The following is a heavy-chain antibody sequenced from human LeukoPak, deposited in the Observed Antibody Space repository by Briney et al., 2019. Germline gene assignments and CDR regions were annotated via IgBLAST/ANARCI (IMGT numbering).Heavy chain of an antibody. D-gene: IGHD2-15*01. V-gene: IGHV3-30*02. J-gene: IGHJ5*02. Sequence: GGSLRLSCTASGFTFSSYGIHWVRQAPGKGLEWVAFIRYDGSNKYYADSVKGRFTISRDNSKNTLYLQMNSLRAEDTAVYYCAKDPRYCSGGSCYFWFDPWGKGTLVTVSS. CDR3: AKDPRYCSGGSCYFWFDP. CDR1: GFTFSSYG. CDR2: IRYDGSNK.